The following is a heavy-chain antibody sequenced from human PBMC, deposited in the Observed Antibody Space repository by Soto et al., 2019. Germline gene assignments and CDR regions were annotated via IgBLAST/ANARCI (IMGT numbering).Heavy chain of an antibody. CDR1: GFTFSRFA. CDR2: INIDGST. Sequence: EVQLLESGGGLVQPGGSLRLSCAASGFTFSRFAMTWVRQGPGKGPEWVSSINIDGSTYYADSVKGRFSISKDDSKNTLVIQMNCRGSEDMAIYYGANNYYLDNWGQGTLIAVSS. V-gene: IGHV3-23*01. CDR3: ANNYYLDN. J-gene: IGHJ4*02.